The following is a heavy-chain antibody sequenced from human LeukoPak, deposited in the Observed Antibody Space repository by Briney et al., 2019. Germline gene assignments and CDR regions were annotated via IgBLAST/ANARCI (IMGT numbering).Heavy chain of an antibody. J-gene: IGHJ4*02. D-gene: IGHD2-2*01. CDR3: ARRLTTSQDLDY. V-gene: IGHV1-2*02. CDR2: INPNSGDT. Sequence: GASVNVSCKASGYTFTGHYMYWVRQAPGQGLEWMGWINPNSGDTNYAQKFQGRVTMTRDTSISTAYMDLNRLTSDDTAVYYCARRLTTSQDLDYWGQGTLVTVSS. CDR1: GYTFTGHY.